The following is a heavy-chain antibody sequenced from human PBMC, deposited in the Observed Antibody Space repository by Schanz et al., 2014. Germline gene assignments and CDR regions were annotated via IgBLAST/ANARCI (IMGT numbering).Heavy chain of an antibody. D-gene: IGHD3-10*02. Sequence: EVQLVESGGGLVQPGGSLRLSCAVSGFIVRSNYMTWVRQAPGKGLEWVSFVHPGGSTYYPDSVKGRFTISRDSSKNTLYLQMNSLRPEDTAIYYCAKNQYDDVDLSSFYFDFWGQGTLVNGSS. CDR2: VHPGGST. J-gene: IGHJ4*02. CDR3: AKNQYDDVDLSSFYFDF. V-gene: IGHV3-66*01. CDR1: GFIVRSNY.